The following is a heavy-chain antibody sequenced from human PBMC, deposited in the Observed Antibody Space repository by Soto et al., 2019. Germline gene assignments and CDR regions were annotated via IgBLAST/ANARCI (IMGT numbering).Heavy chain of an antibody. CDR3: ATLLAGWFEKKYNWFDP. J-gene: IGHJ5*02. D-gene: IGHD3-10*01. Sequence: ASVKVSCKVSGYTLTELSMHWVRQAPGKGLEWMGGFDPEDGETIYAQKFQGRVTMTEDTSTDTAYMELSSLRSEDTAVYYCATLLAGWFEKKYNWFDPWGQGTLVTVSS. CDR2: FDPEDGET. V-gene: IGHV1-24*01. CDR1: GYTLTELS.